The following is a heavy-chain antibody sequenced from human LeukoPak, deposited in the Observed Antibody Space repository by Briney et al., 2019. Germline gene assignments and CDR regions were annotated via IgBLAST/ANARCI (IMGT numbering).Heavy chain of an antibody. V-gene: IGHV3-33*06. CDR3: AKVKYSYGSGIVDY. D-gene: IGHD5-18*01. J-gene: IGHJ4*02. Sequence: GGSLRLSCAASGFTFRSYGMHWVRQAPGKGLEWVAVIWYDGSNKYYADSVKGRFTISRDNSKNTLYLQMNSLRAEDTAVYYCAKVKYSYGSGIVDYWGQGTLLSVSS. CDR1: GFTFRSYG. CDR2: IWYDGSNK.